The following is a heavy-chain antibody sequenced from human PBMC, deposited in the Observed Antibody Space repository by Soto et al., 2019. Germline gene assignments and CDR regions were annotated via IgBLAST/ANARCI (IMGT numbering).Heavy chain of an antibody. V-gene: IGHV3-21*01. CDR3: ARGGDNYGYGDY. J-gene: IGHJ4*02. CDR1: GFTLSTYS. CDR2: ISDDSYYI. Sequence: GSLRLSCAASGFTLSTYSMNWVRQAPGKGLEWVSYISDDSYYIYYTDSVKGRFTISRDNAKNSLYLQMNSLRAEDTAVYYCARGGDNYGYGDYWGQGTLVTVSS. D-gene: IGHD5-18*01.